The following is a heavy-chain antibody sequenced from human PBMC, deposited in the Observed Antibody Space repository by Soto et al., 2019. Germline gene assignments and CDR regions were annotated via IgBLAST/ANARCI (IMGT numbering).Heavy chain of an antibody. D-gene: IGHD5-12*01. CDR1: GGSVNRDSYY. V-gene: IGHV4-61*01. CDR3: ARGSGFDYHYFDY. Sequence: SETLSLTCTVSGGSVNRDSYYWSWIRQPPGKGLQWIGYIYYSGTTNYNPPLRSRVTISVDTSNNQFSLKLSSVTAADTAVYYCARGSGFDYHYFDYWGQGTLVTVSS. CDR2: IYYSGTT. J-gene: IGHJ4*02.